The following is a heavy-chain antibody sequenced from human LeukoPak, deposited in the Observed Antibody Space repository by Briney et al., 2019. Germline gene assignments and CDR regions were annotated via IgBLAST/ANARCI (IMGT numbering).Heavy chain of an antibody. CDR1: GYSFSTYW. Sequence: GESLKISCKGSGYSFSTYWIGWVRQMPGKGLEWMGIIYPGDSDTRYSPSFQGQVTISADKSISTAYLQWSSLKASDTAMYYCARLLRNIAAAVYYFDYWGQGTLVTVSS. J-gene: IGHJ4*02. CDR2: IYPGDSDT. D-gene: IGHD6-13*01. V-gene: IGHV5-51*01. CDR3: ARLLRNIAAAVYYFDY.